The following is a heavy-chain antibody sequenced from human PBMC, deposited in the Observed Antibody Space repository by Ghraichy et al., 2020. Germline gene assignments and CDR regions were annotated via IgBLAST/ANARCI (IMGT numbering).Heavy chain of an antibody. Sequence: GGSLRLSCAASGFTFSSYWMSWVRQAPGKGLEWVANIKQDGSEKCYVDSVKGRFTISRDNAKNSLYLQMNSLRAEDTAVYYCAREARALHNKYSGYDFTDGFDYWGQGTLVTVSS. V-gene: IGHV3-7*01. CDR3: AREARALHNKYSGYDFTDGFDY. CDR1: GFTFSSYW. D-gene: IGHD5-12*01. CDR2: IKQDGSEK. J-gene: IGHJ4*02.